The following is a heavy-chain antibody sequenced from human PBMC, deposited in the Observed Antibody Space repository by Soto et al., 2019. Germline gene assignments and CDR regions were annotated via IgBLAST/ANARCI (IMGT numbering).Heavy chain of an antibody. Sequence: PGGSLRLSSAASGFTFSSYAMHWVRQAPGKGLEWVAFISYDGSNKYYADSVKGRCTISRDNSKNTLYLQMHSLRAENTAVYYCVRDCGPFRYFDYWGQGTLVTVSS. CDR1: GFTFSSYA. D-gene: IGHD2-21*01. CDR3: VRDCGPFRYFDY. V-gene: IGHV3-30-3*01. J-gene: IGHJ4*02. CDR2: ISYDGSNK.